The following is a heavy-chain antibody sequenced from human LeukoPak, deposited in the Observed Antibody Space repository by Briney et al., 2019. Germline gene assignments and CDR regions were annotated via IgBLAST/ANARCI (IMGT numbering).Heavy chain of an antibody. V-gene: IGHV4-34*01. CDR1: GGSFSGYY. CDR3: ARRSRSGYFLDP. D-gene: IGHD5-12*01. Sequence: SETLSLTCAVYGGSFSGYYWTWIRQPPGKGLEWIGEINHSGRTNHNPSIKSRVTISVDTSKNQFSLKLSSVTAADTAVYFCARRSRSGYFLDPWGQGTLVTVSS. J-gene: IGHJ5*02. CDR2: INHSGRT.